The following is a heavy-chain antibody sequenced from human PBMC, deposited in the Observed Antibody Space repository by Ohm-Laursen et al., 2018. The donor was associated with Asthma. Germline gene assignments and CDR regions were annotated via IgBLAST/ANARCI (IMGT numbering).Heavy chain of an antibody. V-gene: IGHV3-11*01. CDR2: ISSSGSTI. CDR3: ARASQQLVRRTDFDY. D-gene: IGHD6-13*01. J-gene: IGHJ4*02. CDR1: GFTFSDYY. Sequence: SLRLSCTASGFTFSDYYMSWIRQAPGKGLEWVSYISSSGSTIYYADSVKGRFTISRDNAKNSLYLQMNSLRAEDTAVYYCARASQQLVRRTDFDYWGQGTLVTVS.